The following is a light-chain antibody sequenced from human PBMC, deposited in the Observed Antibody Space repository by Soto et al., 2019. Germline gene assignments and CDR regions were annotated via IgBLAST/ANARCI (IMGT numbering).Light chain of an antibody. V-gene: IGLV2-14*01. J-gene: IGLJ2*01. CDR3: ASYPHTVV. CDR2: EVS. Sequence: QSVLTQPASVSGSPGQSITISCTGTSSDVAFYNSVSWYQQSPGQAPKLLIYEVSNRPSGVSDRFSGSRSGHTASLTISGLQTEDEADYCCASYPHTVVFGGGTKLTVL. CDR1: SSDVAFYNS.